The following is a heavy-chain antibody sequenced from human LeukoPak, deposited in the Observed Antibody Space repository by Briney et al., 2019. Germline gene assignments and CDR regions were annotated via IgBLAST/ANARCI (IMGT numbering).Heavy chain of an antibody. CDR1: GFTFNSYA. CDR2: ISGSGGST. J-gene: IGHJ6*03. V-gene: IGHV3-23*01. D-gene: IGHD3-10*01. Sequence: GGSLRLSCAASGFTFNSYAMSWVPQAPGKGLEWGSAISGSGGSTYYADSVKGRFTISRDNSKNTLYLQMNSLRAEDTAVYYCASSAPYYYYYYYMDVWGKGTTVTVSS. CDR3: ASSAPYYYYYYYMDV.